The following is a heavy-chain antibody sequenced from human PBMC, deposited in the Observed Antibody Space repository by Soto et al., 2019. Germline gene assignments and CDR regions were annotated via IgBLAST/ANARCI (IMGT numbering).Heavy chain of an antibody. CDR3: AKRNAAGYYYYYYMDV. J-gene: IGHJ6*03. Sequence: GGSLRLSCAASGFTFSSYGLHWVRQAPGKGLEWVAVISYDGSNKYYADSVKGRFTISRDNSKNTLYLQMNSLRAEDTAVYYCAKRNAAGYYYYYYMDVWGKGTTVTVSS. V-gene: IGHV3-30*18. CDR1: GFTFSSYG. CDR2: ISYDGSNK. D-gene: IGHD6-13*01.